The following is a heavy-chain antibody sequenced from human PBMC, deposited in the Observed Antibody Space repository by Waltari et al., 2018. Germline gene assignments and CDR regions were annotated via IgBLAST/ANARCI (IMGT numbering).Heavy chain of an antibody. CDR2: INHSGST. CDR1: GGSFSGYY. J-gene: IGHJ4*02. D-gene: IGHD3-10*01. Sequence: QVQLQQWGAGLLKPSETLSLTCAVYGGSFSGYYWSWIRQPPGKGLEWIGEINHSGSTNYNPSLKSQVTISVDTSKNQFSLKLSSVTAADTAVYYCARRGYYYGSGSPDYWGQGTLVTVSS. CDR3: ARRGYYYGSGSPDY. V-gene: IGHV4-34*01.